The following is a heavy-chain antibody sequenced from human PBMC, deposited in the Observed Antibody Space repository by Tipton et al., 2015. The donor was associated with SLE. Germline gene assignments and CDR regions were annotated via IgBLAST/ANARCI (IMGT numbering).Heavy chain of an antibody. V-gene: IGHV4-39*02. Sequence: GASIGGSGYYWGWIRQPPKKSLEWIGNIYYSGSTYYNSSLKSRVSISVDTSKNQFSLKLTSVTAADTAVYYCAREFLNPVTTVHYYFDLWGRGTLVTVSS. CDR2: IYYSGST. CDR3: AREFLNPVTTVHYYFDL. CDR1: GASIGGSGYY. J-gene: IGHJ2*01. D-gene: IGHD4-11*01.